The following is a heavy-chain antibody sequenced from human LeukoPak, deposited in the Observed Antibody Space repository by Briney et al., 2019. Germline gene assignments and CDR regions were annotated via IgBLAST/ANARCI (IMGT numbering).Heavy chain of an antibody. J-gene: IGHJ4*02. CDR2: IRYDGSDK. Sequence: GGSLRLSCAASGFTFSSYGMHWVRQAPGKGLEWVAFIRYDGSDKYYADSVKGRFTVSRDNSKNTLYLQMNSLRAEDTTVYYCAKGSGQAGYCSSTSCHYTFDYWGQGTLVTVSS. D-gene: IGHD2-2*01. CDR1: GFTFSSYG. CDR3: AKGSGQAGYCSSTSCHYTFDY. V-gene: IGHV3-30*02.